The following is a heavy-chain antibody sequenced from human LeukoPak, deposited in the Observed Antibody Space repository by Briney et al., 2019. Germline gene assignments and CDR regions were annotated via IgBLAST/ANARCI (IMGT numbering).Heavy chain of an antibody. CDR1: GGSISSYY. J-gene: IGHJ4*02. CDR2: IYYSGST. D-gene: IGHD6-19*01. CDR3: ARVGSSGWYYFDY. Sequence: SETLSLTCTVSGGSISSYYWSWIRQPPGKGLEWIGYIYYSGSTNYNPSLKSRVTISVDTSKNQFSLKLSSVTAADTAVYYCARVGSSGWYYFDYWGQGTLVTVSS. V-gene: IGHV4-59*01.